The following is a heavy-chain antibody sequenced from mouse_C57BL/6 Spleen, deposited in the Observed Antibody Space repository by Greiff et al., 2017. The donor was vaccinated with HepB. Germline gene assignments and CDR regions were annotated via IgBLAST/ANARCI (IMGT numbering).Heavy chain of an antibody. CDR2: IYPSDSET. D-gene: IGHD1-1*01. J-gene: IGHJ4*01. CDR3: ARWNYGSSYSYYAMDY. CDR1: GYTFTSYW. Sequence: QVQLQQPGAELVRPGSSVKLSCKASGYTFTSYWMDWVKQRPGQGLEWIGNIYPSDSETHYNQKFKDKATLTVDKSSSTAYMQLSSLTSEDSAVYYCARWNYGSSYSYYAMDYWGQGTSVTVSS. V-gene: IGHV1-61*01.